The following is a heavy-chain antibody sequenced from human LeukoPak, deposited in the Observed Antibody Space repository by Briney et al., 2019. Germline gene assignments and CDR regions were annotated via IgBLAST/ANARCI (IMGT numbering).Heavy chain of an antibody. Sequence: ASVKVSCKASGYTFTDHYIQWVRQAPGQGLEWVGWINPNSGVTNYAQRFQARVTMTRDTSISTAYMELSRLRSDDTAVYFCARAERYFYFYTDVWGKGTTVTVSS. V-gene: IGHV1-2*02. CDR3: ARAERYFYFYTDV. CDR1: GYTFTDHY. CDR2: INPNSGVT. J-gene: IGHJ6*03. D-gene: IGHD1-14*01.